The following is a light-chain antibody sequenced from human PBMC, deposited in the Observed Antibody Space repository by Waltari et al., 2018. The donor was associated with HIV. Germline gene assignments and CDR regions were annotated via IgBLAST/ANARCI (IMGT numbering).Light chain of an antibody. J-gene: IGLJ2*01. CDR1: SSDVGGYNY. V-gene: IGLV2-11*01. CDR2: EGS. Sequence: QSALTQPRSVSGSPGQSVTISCTGTSSDVGGYNYVSWYQQHPGKAPQLMIYEGSKRPAGVPDRFSGSKSGNTASLTISGLQAEDEADYYCCSYAGSYTFVFGGGTKLTVL. CDR3: CSYAGSYTFV.